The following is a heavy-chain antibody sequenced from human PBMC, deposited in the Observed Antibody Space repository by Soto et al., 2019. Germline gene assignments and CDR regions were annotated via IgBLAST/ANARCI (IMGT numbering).Heavy chain of an antibody. CDR2: IYYSGST. D-gene: IGHD6-13*01. CDR3: ARDPRYSSSWSYGMDV. CDR1: GGSISSYY. Sequence: SETLSLTCTVSGGSISSYYWSWIRQPPGKGLEWIGYIYYSGSTNYNPSLKSRVTISVDTSKNQFSLKLSSVTAADTAVYYCARDPRYSSSWSYGMDVWGQGTTVTVSS. V-gene: IGHV4-59*12. J-gene: IGHJ6*02.